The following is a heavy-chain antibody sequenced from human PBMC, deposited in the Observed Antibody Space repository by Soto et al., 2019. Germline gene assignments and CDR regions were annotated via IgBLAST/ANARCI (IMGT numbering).Heavy chain of an antibody. D-gene: IGHD5-12*01. CDR3: ARPVEMATISSSYLFY. CDR1: GGTFSNYA. Sequence: SVKVSCKASGGTFSNYAINWVRQAPGQGLEWMGGIIPIFGTRNYAQQFQGRVTITADESTSTAYLDLSGLRPEDTAVYYCARPVEMATISSSYLFYWGQGTLVTVSS. J-gene: IGHJ4*02. V-gene: IGHV1-69*13. CDR2: IIPIFGTR.